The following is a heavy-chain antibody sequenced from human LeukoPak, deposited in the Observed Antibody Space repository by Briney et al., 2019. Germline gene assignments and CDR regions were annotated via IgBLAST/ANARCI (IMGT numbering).Heavy chain of an antibody. Sequence: TSETLSLTCTVSGGSIRSSSYYWGWIRQPPGKGLEWIGSIYYSGSTYYNASLKSRVTISVDTSKNQFSLKLSSVTAADTAVYYCASHSSWYGRVVGATTPFGYWGQGTLVTVSS. CDR2: IYYSGST. V-gene: IGHV4-39*07. CDR1: GGSIRSSSYY. CDR3: ASHSSWYGRVVGATTPFGY. J-gene: IGHJ4*02. D-gene: IGHD1-26*01.